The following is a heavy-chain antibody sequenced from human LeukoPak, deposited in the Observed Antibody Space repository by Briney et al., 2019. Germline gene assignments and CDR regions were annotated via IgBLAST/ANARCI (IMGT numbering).Heavy chain of an antibody. CDR3: ARGPAGWLQFSGYFGY. D-gene: IGHD5-24*01. J-gene: IGHJ4*02. CDR1: GYTFTGYY. V-gene: IGHV1-2*02. Sequence: ASVKVSCKASGYTFTGYYMHWVRQAPGQGLEWMGWINPNSGGTNYAQKFQGRVTMTRDTSISTAYMELSRLRSDDTAVYYCARGPAGWLQFSGYFGYWGQGTLVTVSS. CDR2: INPNSGGT.